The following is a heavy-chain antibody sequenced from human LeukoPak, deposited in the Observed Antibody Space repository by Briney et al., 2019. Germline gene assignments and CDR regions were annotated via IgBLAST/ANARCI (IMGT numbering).Heavy chain of an antibody. D-gene: IGHD2-8*01. J-gene: IGHJ3*01. Sequence: GASVKVSLYSSGYTFTGYYMHWVRQAPGQGLEWMGWINPNNGGANYAQKFQGRVTMTRDTSISTSYMELSSLRSDDTAMYYCAGPRAGHGFRLCYPFDVWGQGKIVSVSS. CDR2: INPNNGGA. CDR1: GYTFTGYY. CDR3: AGPRAGHGFRLCYPFDV. V-gene: IGHV1-2*02.